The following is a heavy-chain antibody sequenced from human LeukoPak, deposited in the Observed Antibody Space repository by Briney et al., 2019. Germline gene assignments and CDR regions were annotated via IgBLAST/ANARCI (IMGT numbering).Heavy chain of an antibody. J-gene: IGHJ4*02. V-gene: IGHV4-61*02. CDR3: ARDSEIPYCGGDCYLDY. Sequence: SQTLSLTCTVSGGSISSGSYFWSWIRQPAGKGLEWIARIYTSGSTDYNPSLKGRVAISVDTSKNQFSLKLSSVTAADTAVYYCARDSEIPYCGGDCYLDYWGQGTLVTVSS. D-gene: IGHD2-21*02. CDR2: IYTSGST. CDR1: GGSISSGSYF.